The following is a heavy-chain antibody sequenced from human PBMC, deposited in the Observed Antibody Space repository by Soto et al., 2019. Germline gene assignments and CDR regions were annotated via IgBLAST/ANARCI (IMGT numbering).Heavy chain of an antibody. J-gene: IGHJ4*02. D-gene: IGHD3-3*01. CDR3: ASYRGALCLES. V-gene: IGHV4-59*01. Sequence: KPSNTLSLTFTVLGRSMRSNYWSCHRMATYNGRDWLGNVFSGGTDYNPSLGGRVSMSVETYKSQLSLKLTSVNVADTAMDYCASYRGALCLESWRQGIPVTVSS. CDR1: GRSMRSNY. CDR2: VFSGGT.